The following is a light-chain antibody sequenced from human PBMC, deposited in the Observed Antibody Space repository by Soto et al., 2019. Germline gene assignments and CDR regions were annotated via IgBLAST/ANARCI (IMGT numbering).Light chain of an antibody. V-gene: IGLV2-14*01. J-gene: IGLJ1*01. Sequence: QSVLTQPASVSGSPGQSITISCTGTSSDIGSYNFVSWYQQYPCKAPKLMIYGVTNRPSGVSDRFSGSKTGNTASLTISGLQAEDEAAYYCFSHRSGNSHVFGTGTKLTVL. CDR2: GVT. CDR3: FSHRSGNSHV. CDR1: SSDIGSYNF.